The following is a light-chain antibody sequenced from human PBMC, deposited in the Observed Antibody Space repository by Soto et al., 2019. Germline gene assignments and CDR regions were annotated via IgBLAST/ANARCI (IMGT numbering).Light chain of an antibody. CDR2: EVS. V-gene: IGLV2-14*01. CDR3: SSYTSTSTPV. J-gene: IGLJ1*01. Sequence: QSVLTQPAFVSGSPGQSITISCTGTSSDVGGYNSVSWYQHPPGKAPKLMISEVSNRPSGVSNRFSGSKSGNTASLTISGLQAEDEPHYYCSSYTSTSTPVFGTAPTANVL. CDR1: SSDVGGYNS.